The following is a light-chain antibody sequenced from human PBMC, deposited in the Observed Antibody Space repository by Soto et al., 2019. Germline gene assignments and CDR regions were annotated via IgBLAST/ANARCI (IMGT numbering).Light chain of an antibody. CDR3: QQSYDSPYS. Sequence: DIQMTQSPSSLSASVGDRVTMTCRASQNITSYLHWYQQKPGKAPNLLMYSTSSLQTGVPSRYSGSGSETDFTLAISSLQPEDSALYFCQQSYDSPYSVGQGTKLEIK. J-gene: IGKJ2*01. CDR1: QNITSY. CDR2: STS. V-gene: IGKV1-39*01.